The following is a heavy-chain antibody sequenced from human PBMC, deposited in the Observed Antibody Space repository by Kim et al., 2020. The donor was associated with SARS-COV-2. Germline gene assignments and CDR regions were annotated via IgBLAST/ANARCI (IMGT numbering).Heavy chain of an antibody. D-gene: IGHD6-13*01. CDR3: AGHVQSSNTWEIFDS. J-gene: IGHJ4*02. Sequence: SETLSLTCTVSGGSISGYYWSWTRQTPGKGLEWIGYISYSGITNYNPSLKSRVTISVDPSQIQFSLQLSSLTAADTAVYYCAGHVQSSNTWEIFDSWGQGTLVTVSS. CDR2: ISYSGIT. CDR1: GGSISGYY. V-gene: IGHV4-59*08.